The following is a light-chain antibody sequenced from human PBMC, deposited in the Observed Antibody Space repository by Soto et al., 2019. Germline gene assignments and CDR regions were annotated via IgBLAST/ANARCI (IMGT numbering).Light chain of an antibody. V-gene: IGKV2-30*01. CDR3: MQSTPWPPYT. Sequence: EVVMTQSPLSLPVTLGQPASISCRSSQSLAYIDGNTYLTWFHQRPGQSPRRLIYNASNRDSGVPDRFSGSGAGTDFTLNISRVEVEDVGIYYCMQSTPWPPYTFSQGTKLEIK. J-gene: IGKJ2*01. CDR2: NAS. CDR1: QSLAYIDGNTY.